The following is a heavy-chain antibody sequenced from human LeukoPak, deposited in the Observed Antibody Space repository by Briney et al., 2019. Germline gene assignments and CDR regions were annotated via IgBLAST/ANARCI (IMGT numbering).Heavy chain of an antibody. V-gene: IGHV3-30*02. CDR1: GFTFSNYA. Sequence: GGSLRLSCAASGFTFSNYAMTWVRQAPGKGLEWVAFIRYDGSNKYYADSVKGRFTISRDNSKNTLYLQMNSLRAEDTAVYYCAKDSSSPFDYWGQGTLVTVSS. CDR3: AKDSSSPFDY. CDR2: IRYDGSNK. J-gene: IGHJ4*02.